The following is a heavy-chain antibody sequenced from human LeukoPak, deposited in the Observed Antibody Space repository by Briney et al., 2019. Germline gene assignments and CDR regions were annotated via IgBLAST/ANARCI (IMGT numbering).Heavy chain of an antibody. CDR1: GDSVSSNSAA. CDR2: TYYRSKWYN. Sequence: SQTLSLTCAISGDSVSSNSAAWNWIRQSPSRGLEWLGRTYYRSKWYNDYAVSVKSRITINPDTSKNQFSLQLNSVAPEDTAVYYCARAIAVAGPGAFDIWGQGTMVTVSS. V-gene: IGHV6-1*01. CDR3: ARAIAVAGPGAFDI. J-gene: IGHJ3*02. D-gene: IGHD6-19*01.